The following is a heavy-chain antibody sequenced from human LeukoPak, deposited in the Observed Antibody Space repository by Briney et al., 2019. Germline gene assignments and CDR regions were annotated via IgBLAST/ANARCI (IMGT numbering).Heavy chain of an antibody. J-gene: IGHJ4*02. D-gene: IGHD1-14*01. V-gene: IGHV3-20*04. CDR2: INWNGGST. CDR1: GFTFDDYG. Sequence: PGGSLRLSCVGSGFTFDDYGMSWVRQSPGKGLGWVAGINWNGGSTGYADSVKGRFTISRDNAKNSLYLQMNSLRGEDTALYYCAISPGITGTTTGFDYWGQGTLVIVSS. CDR3: AISPGITGTTTGFDY.